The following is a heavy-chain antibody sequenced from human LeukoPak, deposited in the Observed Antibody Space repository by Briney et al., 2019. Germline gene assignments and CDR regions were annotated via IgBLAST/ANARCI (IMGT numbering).Heavy chain of an antibody. CDR1: GFSTSTYW. Sequence: GGSLRLSCAASGFSTSTYWMSWVRQGPGKGLEWVASINPDGSAKRYVDSVQGRFTISRDNAKNSLYLQMNSLSAEDTALFYCARLFGGVTTFDYWGQGTLVTVSS. CDR2: INPDGSAK. CDR3: ARLFGGVTTFDY. J-gene: IGHJ4*02. D-gene: IGHD4-17*01. V-gene: IGHV3-7*01.